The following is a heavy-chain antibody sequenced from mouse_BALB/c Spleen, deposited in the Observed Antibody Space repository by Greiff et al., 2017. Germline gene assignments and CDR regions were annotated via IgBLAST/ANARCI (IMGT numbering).Heavy chain of an antibody. J-gene: IGHJ2*01. Sequence: DVKLVESGGGLVKPGGSLKLSCAASGFTFSSYAMSWVRQTPEKRLEWVATISSGGSYTYYPDSVKGRFTISRDNAKNTLYLQMSSLRSEDTAMYYCARFPYDGYFYYFDYWGQGTTLTVSS. D-gene: IGHD2-3*01. V-gene: IGHV5-9-3*01. CDR2: ISSGGSYT. CDR1: GFTFSSYA. CDR3: ARFPYDGYFYYFDY.